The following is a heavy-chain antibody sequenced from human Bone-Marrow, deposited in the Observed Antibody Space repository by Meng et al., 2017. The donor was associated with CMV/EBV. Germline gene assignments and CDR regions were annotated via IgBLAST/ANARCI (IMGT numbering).Heavy chain of an antibody. CDR3: ARMQYQLLYGYYYGMDV. CDR1: GFTFDDYG. V-gene: IGHV3-20*01. CDR2: INWNGGST. J-gene: IGHJ6*02. Sequence: GESLKISCAASGFTFDDYGMSWVRQAPGKGLEWVSGINWNGGSTGYADPVKGRFTISRDNAKNSLYLQMNSLRAEDTALYHCARMQYQLLYGYYYGMDVWGQGTTVTVSS. D-gene: IGHD2-2*02.